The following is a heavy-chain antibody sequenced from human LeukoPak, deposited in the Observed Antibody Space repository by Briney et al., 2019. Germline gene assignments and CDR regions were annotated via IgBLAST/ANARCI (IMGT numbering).Heavy chain of an antibody. D-gene: IGHD3-10*01. CDR2: VSGSGGTT. CDR1: GFTFSSYG. J-gene: IGHJ5*02. Sequence: GGSLRLSCAVSGFTFSSYGMSWVRQAPGKGLEWVSGVSGSGGTTYYADSVKGRFTISRDNSKNTLYLQMNSLRAEDTAVYYCAKEQITMVRGVKTNWFDPWGQGTLVTVSS. V-gene: IGHV3-23*01. CDR3: AKEQITMVRGVKTNWFDP.